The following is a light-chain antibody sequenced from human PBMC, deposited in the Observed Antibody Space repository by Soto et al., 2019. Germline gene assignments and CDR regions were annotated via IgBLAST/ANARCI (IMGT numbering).Light chain of an antibody. J-gene: IGKJ1*01. V-gene: IGKV3D-20*02. CDR3: QQRSNWPRT. CDR2: DAS. Sequence: EFVLTQSPGTLSLSPGERATLSCSASQTVRNNYLAWYQQKPGQAPGLLIYDASSRATGIPDRFSGGGSGTDFTLTISRLEPEDFAVYYCQQRSNWPRTFGQGTKVDIK. CDR1: QTVRNNY.